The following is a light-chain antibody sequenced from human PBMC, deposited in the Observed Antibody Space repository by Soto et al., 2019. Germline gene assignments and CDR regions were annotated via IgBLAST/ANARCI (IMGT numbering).Light chain of an antibody. CDR2: GAS. Sequence: ESVLTQSPGTLSLSPGERATLSCRASQSVASNYLAWYQQKPGQAPRLLIYGASTRATGFPDRFSGSGSETDFTLTISRLEPEDFAVYFCQQYGNSRLSFGGGTKV. J-gene: IGKJ4*01. CDR3: QQYGNSRLS. CDR1: QSVASNY. V-gene: IGKV3-20*01.